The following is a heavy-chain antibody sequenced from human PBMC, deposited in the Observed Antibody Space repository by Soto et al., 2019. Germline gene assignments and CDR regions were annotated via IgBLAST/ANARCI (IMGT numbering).Heavy chain of an antibody. Sequence: PSETLSLTCTVSGGSITTYYWSWIRQPPGKGLEWIGYVYSSGSTKNNPSLKSRVTISVDTSKNQFSLKLSSVTAADTAVYYCARINDYYGSGSYFNWFDPWGQGTLVTVSS. V-gene: IGHV4-59*08. CDR3: ARINDYYGSGSYFNWFDP. D-gene: IGHD3-10*01. CDR1: GGSITTYY. CDR2: VYSSGST. J-gene: IGHJ5*02.